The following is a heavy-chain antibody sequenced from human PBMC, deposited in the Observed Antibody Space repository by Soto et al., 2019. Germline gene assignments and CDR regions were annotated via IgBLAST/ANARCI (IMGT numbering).Heavy chain of an antibody. D-gene: IGHD2-15*01. Sequence: TSETLSLTCTVSGGSISSSGYYWGWIRQPPGKGLEWIGSIFYSGSTYYNPSLKSRVTISVDTSKNQFSLKLSSVTAADTAVYYCARHLTYCSAGSCYSDFPYYGMDVWGQGTTVTV. CDR1: GGSISSSGYY. J-gene: IGHJ6*02. CDR2: IFYSGST. CDR3: ARHLTYCSAGSCYSDFPYYGMDV. V-gene: IGHV4-39*01.